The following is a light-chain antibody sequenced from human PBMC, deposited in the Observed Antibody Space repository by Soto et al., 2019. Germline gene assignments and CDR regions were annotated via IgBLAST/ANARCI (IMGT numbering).Light chain of an antibody. V-gene: IGLV1-40*01. Sequence: VLTQPPSVSGAPGQRVTISCTRSSXNIGAGYDVHWYQQLPGTAPKLLIYGNSNRPSGVPDRFSGSKSGTSASLAITGLQAEDEADYYCQSYDSSLSVLYVFGTGTKVTLL. CDR2: GNS. CDR3: QSYDSSLSVLYV. CDR1: SXNIGAGYD. J-gene: IGLJ1*01.